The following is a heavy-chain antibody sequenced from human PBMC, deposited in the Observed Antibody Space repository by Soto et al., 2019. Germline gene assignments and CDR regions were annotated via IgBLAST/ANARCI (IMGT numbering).Heavy chain of an antibody. J-gene: IGHJ5*02. Sequence: EEQLAESGGGLVQPGGSLRLSCAGSGSSFNDHYIDWVRQAPGKGLEWIGQIRNKDRGYTTAYAASVRGRFTISRDDSSNYLYLHMTSLKTEDTAVYYCSDLGSWFVRWGQGTLVTVS. D-gene: IGHD1-26*01. CDR3: SDLGSWFVR. CDR1: GSSFNDHY. CDR2: IRNKDRGYTT. V-gene: IGHV3-72*01.